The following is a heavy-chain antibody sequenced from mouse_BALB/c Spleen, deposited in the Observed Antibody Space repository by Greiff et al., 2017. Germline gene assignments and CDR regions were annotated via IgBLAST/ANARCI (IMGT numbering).Heavy chain of an antibody. CDR1: GFTFSSYT. CDR3: TKDHAMITTRGFDY. D-gene: IGHD2-4*01. Sequence: EVMLVESGGGLVKPGGSLKLSCAASGFTFSSYTMSWVRQTPEKRLEWVATISSGGSYTYYPDSVKGRFIISRDNAKNTLYLQMSSLKSEDTAMYYCTKDHAMITTRGFDYWGQGTALTVSS. V-gene: IGHV5-6-4*01. CDR2: ISSGGSYT. J-gene: IGHJ2*01.